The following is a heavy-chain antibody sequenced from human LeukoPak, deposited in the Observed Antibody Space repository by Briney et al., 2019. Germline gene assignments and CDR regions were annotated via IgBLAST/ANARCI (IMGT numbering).Heavy chain of an antibody. J-gene: IGHJ4*02. Sequence: GASVKVSCMASGYTFTSYGISWVRQAPGQGLEWMGWISAYDGNTNYAQKLQGRVTMTTDTSTSTAYMELRSLRSDDTAVYYCARDRVSVTSTYYFDYWGQGTLVTVSS. D-gene: IGHD4-17*01. CDR1: GYTFTSYG. CDR2: ISAYDGNT. CDR3: ARDRVSVTSTYYFDY. V-gene: IGHV1-18*04.